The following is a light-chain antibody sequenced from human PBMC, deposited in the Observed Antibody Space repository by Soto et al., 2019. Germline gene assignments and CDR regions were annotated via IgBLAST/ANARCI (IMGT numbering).Light chain of an antibody. CDR1: SCDVGSYNL. CDR3: CSYAGSRDV. Sequence: QSVLTQPASVSGSPGQSITISCTGTSCDVGSYNLVSWYQQHPGKAPKLMIYEVSKRPSGVSNRFSGSKSGNTASLTISGLQAEDEADYYCCSYAGSRDVFGTGTKVTVL. J-gene: IGLJ1*01. V-gene: IGLV2-23*02. CDR2: EVS.